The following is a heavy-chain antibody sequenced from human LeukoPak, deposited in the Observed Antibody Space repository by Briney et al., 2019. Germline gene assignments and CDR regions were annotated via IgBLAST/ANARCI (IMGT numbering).Heavy chain of an antibody. CDR1: GYTFTGYY. V-gene: IGHV1-2*02. J-gene: IGHJ5*02. CDR2: INPNTGDT. D-gene: IGHD6-19*01. CDR3: ARDSSGWYRWFDP. Sequence: ASVKVSCKASGYTFTGYYLHWVRQAPGQGLEWLGWINPNTGDTNYAQNVQGRVTMTRDTSISTAYMELSSLRSDDTAVYYCARDSSGWYRWFDPWGQGTLVTVSS.